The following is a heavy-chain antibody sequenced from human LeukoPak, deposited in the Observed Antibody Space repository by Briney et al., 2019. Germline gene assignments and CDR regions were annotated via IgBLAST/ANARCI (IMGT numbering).Heavy chain of an antibody. CDR1: GFTFSSYG. Sequence: LPGGSLRLSCAASGFTFSSYGMHWVRQAPGKGLEWVAFIRYDGRNKYYEDFVKGRFTISRDNSKNTLYLQMNSLRAEDTAVYYCAKEWVNPEDYYDSSGHDAFDIWGQGTMVTVSS. CDR3: AKEWVNPEDYYDSSGHDAFDI. V-gene: IGHV3-30*02. J-gene: IGHJ3*02. D-gene: IGHD3-22*01. CDR2: IRYDGRNK.